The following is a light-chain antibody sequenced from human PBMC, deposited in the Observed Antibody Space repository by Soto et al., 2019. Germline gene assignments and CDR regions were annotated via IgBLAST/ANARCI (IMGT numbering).Light chain of an antibody. CDR1: QSVSSN. CDR3: QQYNNWPIT. J-gene: IGKJ5*01. CDR2: GAS. Sequence: SVSPGERATLSCRASQSVSSNLAWYQQKPGQAPRLLIYGASTRATGIPARFSGSGSGTEFTLTISSLQSEDFAVYYCQQYNNWPITFGQGTRLEIK. V-gene: IGKV3-15*01.